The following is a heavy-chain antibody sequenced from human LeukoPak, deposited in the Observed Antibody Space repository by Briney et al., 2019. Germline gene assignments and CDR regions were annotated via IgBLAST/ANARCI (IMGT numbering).Heavy chain of an antibody. Sequence: PGRSLRLSCAASGFIFSDYFISWVRQAPGKGLEWLSYVSTTGSHTNYADSDKGRFTISRDNVKKSLCLQMNSLRPDDTAVYYCARGGGYAFDIWGQGTVVTVSS. CDR3: ARGGGYAFDI. CDR1: GFIFSDYF. CDR2: VSTTGSHT. J-gene: IGHJ3*02. V-gene: IGHV3-11*05. D-gene: IGHD6-25*01.